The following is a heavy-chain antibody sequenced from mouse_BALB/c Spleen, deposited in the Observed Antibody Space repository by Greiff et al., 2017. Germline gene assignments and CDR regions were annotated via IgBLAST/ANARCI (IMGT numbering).Heavy chain of an antibody. V-gene: IGHV3-6*02. CDR2: ISYDGSN. Sequence: EVKLQESGPGLVKPSQSLSLTCSVTGYSITSGYYWNWIRQFPGNKLEWMGYISYDGSNNYNPSLKNRISITRDTSKNQFFLKLNSVTTEDTATYYCASYSAMDYWGQGTSVTVSS. D-gene: IGHD2-12*01. J-gene: IGHJ4*01. CDR1: GYSITSGYY. CDR3: ASYSAMDY.